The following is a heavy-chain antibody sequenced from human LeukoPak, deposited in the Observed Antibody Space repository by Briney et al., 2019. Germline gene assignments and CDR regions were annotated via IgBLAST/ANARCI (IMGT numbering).Heavy chain of an antibody. CDR1: GYTFTSYY. J-gene: IGHJ4*02. V-gene: IGHV1-18*04. CDR3: ARAPYYYDSSGYYWSY. Sequence: GASVKVSCKASGYTFTSYYMHWVRQAPGQGLEWMGWISAYNGNTNYAQKLQGRVTMTTDTSTSTAYMELRSLRSDDTAVYYCARAPYYYDSSGYYWSYWGQGTLVTVSS. CDR2: ISAYNGNT. D-gene: IGHD3-22*01.